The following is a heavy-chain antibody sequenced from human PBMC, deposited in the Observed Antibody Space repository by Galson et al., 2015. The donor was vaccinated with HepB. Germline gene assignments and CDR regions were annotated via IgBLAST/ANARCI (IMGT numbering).Heavy chain of an antibody. CDR1: GFTFSSYG. Sequence: SLRLSCAASGFTFSSYGMHWVRQAPGKGLEWVAVIWYDGSNKYYADSVKGRFTISRDNSKNTLYLQMNSLRAEDTAVYYCARAGPYGSGSYGPDYWGQGTLVTVSS. D-gene: IGHD3-10*01. V-gene: IGHV3-33*01. CDR2: IWYDGSNK. CDR3: ARAGPYGSGSYGPDY. J-gene: IGHJ4*02.